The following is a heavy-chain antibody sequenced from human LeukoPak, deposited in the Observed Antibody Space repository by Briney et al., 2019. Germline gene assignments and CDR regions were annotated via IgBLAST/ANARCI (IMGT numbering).Heavy chain of an antibody. V-gene: IGHV4-4*07. D-gene: IGHD6-13*01. CDR3: ARVGSSRSAAGTTNWFDP. Sequence: PSETLSLTCTVSGGSISSYYWSWIRQPAGKGLEWIGRIYTSGSTPYNPSLKSRVTMSGDTSKNQFSLKLSSVTAADTAVYYCARVGSSRSAAGTTNWFDPWGQGTLVTVSS. CDR2: IYTSGST. CDR1: GGSISSYY. J-gene: IGHJ5*02.